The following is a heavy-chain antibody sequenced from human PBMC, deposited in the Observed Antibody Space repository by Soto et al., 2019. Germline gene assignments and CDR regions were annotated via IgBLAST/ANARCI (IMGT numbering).Heavy chain of an antibody. J-gene: IGHJ4*03. V-gene: IGHV3-53*01. CDR2: TYSGDYT. CDR3: AREVSGTSFDY. CDR1: GFTISINY. Sequence: GGALRVPCAASGFTISINYMNWVRRGPGKGLEWVSATYSGDYTCYSHPEKGKFTSSRDASNNTLYLQTISWRAQDTAVVYCAREVSGTSFDYWGQGSLVTV. D-gene: IGHD1-1*01.